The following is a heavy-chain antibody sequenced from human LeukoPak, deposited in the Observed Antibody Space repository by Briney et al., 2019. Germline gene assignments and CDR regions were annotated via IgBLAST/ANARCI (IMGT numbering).Heavy chain of an antibody. D-gene: IGHD1-26*01. J-gene: IGHJ4*02. Sequence: GASVKVSCKASGYTFTSYDINWVQQATGQGLEWMGRMNPNSGNTGYAQKFQGRVTITRNTSISTAYMELSSLSSEDTAGHYRAIIGWTYYHYWGQGSLVTVSS. CDR1: GYTFTSYD. CDR3: AIIGWTYYHY. V-gene: IGHV1-8*03. CDR2: MNPNSGNT.